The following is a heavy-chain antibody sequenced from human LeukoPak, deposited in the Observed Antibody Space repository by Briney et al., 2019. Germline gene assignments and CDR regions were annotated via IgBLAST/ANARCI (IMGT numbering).Heavy chain of an antibody. J-gene: IGHJ4*02. CDR2: IYHSGST. CDR3: ASISGSYGYFDY. CDR1: GGSISSSNW. V-gene: IGHV4-4*02. Sequence: PSETLSLTCAVSGGSISSSNWWSWVRQPPGKGLEWIGEIYHSGSTNYNPSLKSRVTISVDKSKNQFSLKLSSVTAADTAVYYCASISGSYGYFDYWGQGTLVTVSS. D-gene: IGHD1-26*01.